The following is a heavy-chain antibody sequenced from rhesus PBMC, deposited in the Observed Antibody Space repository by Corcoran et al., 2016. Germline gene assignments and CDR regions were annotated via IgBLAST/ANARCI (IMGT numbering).Heavy chain of an antibody. CDR1: GYSISSGYY. D-gene: IGHD5-42*01. V-gene: IGHV4S14*01. CDR3: ARVGSSWSEWDTVGTEWYFDL. Sequence: QVQLQESGPGLVKPSETLSLTCAVSGYSISSGYYWGWIRQPPGKGLEWIGSIYGSGGSNYLNPSLKSRVTRSVDTSKNQFSRRLSSVTAGDTAVYYWARVGSSWSEWDTVGTEWYFDLWGPGTPITISS. CDR2: IYGSGGSN. J-gene: IGHJ2*01.